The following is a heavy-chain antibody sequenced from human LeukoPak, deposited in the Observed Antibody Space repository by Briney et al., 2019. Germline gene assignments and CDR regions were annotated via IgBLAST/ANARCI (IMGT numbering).Heavy chain of an antibody. Sequence: ASVKVSCKTSGYTFTGYFIHWVRQAPGQGLEWMGWINPDSGGTNYAQKFQGRVTMTRDTSISTVYMELSRLRSDDSATYYCARGRGSWYDSSGSPYIRFDYWGQGTLVTVSS. J-gene: IGHJ4*02. CDR1: GYTFTGYF. D-gene: IGHD3-22*01. CDR2: INPDSGGT. V-gene: IGHV1-2*02. CDR3: ARGRGSWYDSSGSPYIRFDY.